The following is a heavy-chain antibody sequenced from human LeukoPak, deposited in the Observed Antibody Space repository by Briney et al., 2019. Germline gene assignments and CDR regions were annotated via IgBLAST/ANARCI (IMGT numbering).Heavy chain of an antibody. V-gene: IGHV7-4-1*02. J-gene: IGHJ4*02. Sequence: ASVKVSCKASGYSFSTHEMNWVRQAPGQGLEWMGWINTNTGNPTYAQGFTGRFVFSLDTSVSTAYLQISSLKAEDTAVYYCARGDLERWELLLFDYWGQGTLVTVSS. D-gene: IGHD1-26*01. CDR3: ARGDLERWELLLFDY. CDR2: INTNTGNP. CDR1: GYSFSTHE.